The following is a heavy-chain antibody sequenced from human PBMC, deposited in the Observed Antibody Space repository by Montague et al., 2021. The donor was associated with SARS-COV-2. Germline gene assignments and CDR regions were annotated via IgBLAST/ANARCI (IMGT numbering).Heavy chain of an antibody. CDR2: IYYTGRT. Sequence: SETLSLTCTVSSGSIRSSNYYWGWIRQPPGKGLEWIGSIYYTGRTFYNPSLRSRLAISIDTSHNQFSLRLSSVTAADTAVYYCAGRNGGLEVGGTWFDPWGQGRLVTVSS. CDR1: SGSIRSSNYY. CDR3: AGRNGGLEVGGTWFDP. J-gene: IGHJ5*02. V-gene: IGHV4-39*01. D-gene: IGHD3-16*01.